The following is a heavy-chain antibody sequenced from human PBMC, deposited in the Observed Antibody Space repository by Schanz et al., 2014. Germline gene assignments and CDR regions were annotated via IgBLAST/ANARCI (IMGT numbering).Heavy chain of an antibody. CDR1: GFTFSTYA. CDR3: ARGIDVSDFWSGSPRKGGANDY. D-gene: IGHD3-3*01. V-gene: IGHV3-13*01. CDR2: IGYLGDT. J-gene: IGHJ4*02. Sequence: EVQLLDSGGGLVQPGGSLRLSCAASGFTFSTYAMSWVRQAPGKGLEWVSAIGYLGDTYYPDSVKGRFTVSRDSGQNSLYLQMNSLRAGDTAVYYCARGIDVSDFWSGSPRKGGANDYWGQGTLVTVSS.